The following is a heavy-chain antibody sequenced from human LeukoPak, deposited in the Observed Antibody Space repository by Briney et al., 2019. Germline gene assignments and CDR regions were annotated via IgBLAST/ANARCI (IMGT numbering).Heavy chain of an antibody. J-gene: IGHJ5*02. CDR1: AYTLTELS. CDR2: FDPEDGEA. D-gene: IGHD6-13*01. Sequence: ASVKVSCKVSAYTLTELSMHWVRQAHGKGLEWMGGFDPEDGEAIYAQKFQGRVTMTEDTSTDTAYMELSSLRSEDTAVYYCATELAAAGSWSLEHWFDPWGQGTLVTVSS. V-gene: IGHV1-24*01. CDR3: ATELAAAGSWSLEHWFDP.